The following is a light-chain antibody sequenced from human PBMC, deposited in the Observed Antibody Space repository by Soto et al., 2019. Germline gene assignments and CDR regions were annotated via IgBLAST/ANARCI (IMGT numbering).Light chain of an antibody. CDR3: CSYAGSSTWV. CDR2: EVS. CDR1: SSDVGSYNL. J-gene: IGLJ3*02. Sequence: QSALTQPASVSGSPGQSITISCTGTSSDVGSYNLVSWYQQHPGKAPKLMIYEVSKRPSGVSNRFSGSKSGNTASLTISGLQAEDEADYYCCSYAGSSTWVFGGGTKVTGL. V-gene: IGLV2-23*02.